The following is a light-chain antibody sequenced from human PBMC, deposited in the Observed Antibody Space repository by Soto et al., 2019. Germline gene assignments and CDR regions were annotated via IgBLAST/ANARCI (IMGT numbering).Light chain of an antibody. Sequence: TQYAANLSLPPPERATLSCRASQSVSSYLAWYQQKPGQAPRLLIYDASNRATGIPARFSGSGSGTDFTLTISSLEPEDFAVYYCQQRSNWPRTFGQGTKVDIK. CDR3: QQRSNWPRT. CDR2: DAS. V-gene: IGKV3-11*01. CDR1: QSVSSY. J-gene: IGKJ1*01.